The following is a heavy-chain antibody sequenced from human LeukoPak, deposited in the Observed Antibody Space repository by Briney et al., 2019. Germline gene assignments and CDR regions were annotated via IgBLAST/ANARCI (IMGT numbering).Heavy chain of an antibody. CDR3: ARAIDAAAGTPLLYYYYYMDV. CDR2: IYYSGST. J-gene: IGHJ6*03. CDR1: GGSISSYY. Sequence: SETLSLTCTVSGGSISSYYWSWIRQPPGKGLEWIGYIYYSGSTNYNPSLKSRVTISVDTSKNQFSLKLSSVTAADTAVYYCARAIDAAAGTPLLYYYYYMDVWGKGTTVTVSS. V-gene: IGHV4-59*01. D-gene: IGHD6-13*01.